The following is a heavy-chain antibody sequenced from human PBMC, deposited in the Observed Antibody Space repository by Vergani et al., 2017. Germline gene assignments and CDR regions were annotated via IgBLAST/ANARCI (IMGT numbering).Heavy chain of an antibody. Sequence: QMQLVQSGPEVKKPGTSVKVSCKASGFTFTSSAMQWVRQARGQRLEWIGWIVVGSGNTTYAQKFQESVTITRDMSTSTAYMELSSLRSEDTAVYYCAGGRRIYSNYFYYYYMDVWGKGTTVTVSS. J-gene: IGHJ6*03. V-gene: IGHV1-58*02. CDR2: IVVGSGNT. CDR3: AGGRRIYSNYFYYYYMDV. CDR1: GFTFTSSA. D-gene: IGHD4-11*01.